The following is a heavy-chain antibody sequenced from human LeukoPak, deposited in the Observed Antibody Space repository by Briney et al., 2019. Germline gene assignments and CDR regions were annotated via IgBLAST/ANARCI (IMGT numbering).Heavy chain of an antibody. CDR3: ARGSESSRQLVLRYFDY. V-gene: IGHV3-48*03. CDR1: GFTFSSYE. CDR2: ISSSGSTI. Sequence: GGSLRLSCAASGFTFSSYEMNWVRQAPGKGLEWVSYISSSGSTIYYADSVKGRFTFSRDNAKNSLYLQMNSLRAEDTAVYYCARGSESSRQLVLRYFDYWGQGTLVTVSS. J-gene: IGHJ4*02. D-gene: IGHD6-6*01.